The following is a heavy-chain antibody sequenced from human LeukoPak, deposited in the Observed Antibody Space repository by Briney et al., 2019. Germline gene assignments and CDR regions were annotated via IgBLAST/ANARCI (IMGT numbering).Heavy chain of an antibody. D-gene: IGHD3-10*01. V-gene: IGHV3-7*01. CDR2: IKQDGSEK. Sequence: GGSLRLSCAASGFTFSSYWMSWVRQAPGKGLEWVANIKQDGSEKYYVDSVKGRFTISRDNAKNSLYLQMNSLRAEDTAVYYCARDEFGELPPYYFDYWGQGTLVTVSS. CDR3: ARDEFGELPPYYFDY. CDR1: GFTFSSYW. J-gene: IGHJ4*02.